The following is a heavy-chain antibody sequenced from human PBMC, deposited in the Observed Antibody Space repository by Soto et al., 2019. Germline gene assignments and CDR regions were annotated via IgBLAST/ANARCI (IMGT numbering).Heavy chain of an antibody. D-gene: IGHD4-17*01. CDR3: ASSYGDPDNLDY. Sequence: QVQLVQSGAEVKKPGASVKVSCKASGDSYGLSWVRQAPGQGLEWMGWISANSGNTNYAQNLQGRGTRTTDTSTSPVYMELRSLRSDAAALYYCASSYGDPDNLDYWGQGTLVTVSS. J-gene: IGHJ4*02. V-gene: IGHV1-18*01. CDR2: ISANSGNT. CDR1: GDSYG.